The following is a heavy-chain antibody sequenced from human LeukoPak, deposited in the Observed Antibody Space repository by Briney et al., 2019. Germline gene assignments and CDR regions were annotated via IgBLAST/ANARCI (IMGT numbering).Heavy chain of an antibody. V-gene: IGHV3-73*01. CDR1: GFTFSGSA. J-gene: IGHJ4*02. Sequence: GGSLRLSCAASGFTFSGSAMHWVRQASGKGLEWVGRIRSKANSYVAAYAASVKGRFTISRDDSKNTAYLQMNSLKTEDTAVYYCTRHGLWYDSSGYYLDYFDYWGQGTLVTVSS. CDR2: IRSKANSYVA. D-gene: IGHD3-22*01. CDR3: TRHGLWYDSSGYYLDYFDY.